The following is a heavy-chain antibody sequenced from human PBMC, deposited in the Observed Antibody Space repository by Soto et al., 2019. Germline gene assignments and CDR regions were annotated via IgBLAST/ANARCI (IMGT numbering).Heavy chain of an antibody. CDR1: GFTFSSYA. J-gene: IGHJ6*02. V-gene: IGHV3-30-3*01. D-gene: IGHD2-15*01. CDR2: ISYDGSNK. Sequence: QVQLVESGGGVVQPGRSLRLSCAASGFTFSSYAMHWVRQAPGKGLEWVAVISYDGSNKYYADSVKGRFTISRDNSKNTLDLQMNSLRAEDTAVYYCARVGGHCSGGSCYSFPYGMDVWGQGTTVTVSS. CDR3: ARVGGHCSGGSCYSFPYGMDV.